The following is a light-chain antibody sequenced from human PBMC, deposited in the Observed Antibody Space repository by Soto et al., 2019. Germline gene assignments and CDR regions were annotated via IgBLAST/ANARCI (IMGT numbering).Light chain of an antibody. J-gene: IGLJ2*01. CDR3: ISYRHRRTMV. CDR1: SSDVGGYNY. CDR2: EVS. Sequence: QSALTEPASVSGSPGQSITISCTGTSSDVGGYNYVSWYQQHPGKAPKLMIYEVSNRPSGVSNRFSGAKSGNTASLNISGLQAEDESVYYFISYRHRRTMVFRGRNQVNVL. V-gene: IGLV2-14*01.